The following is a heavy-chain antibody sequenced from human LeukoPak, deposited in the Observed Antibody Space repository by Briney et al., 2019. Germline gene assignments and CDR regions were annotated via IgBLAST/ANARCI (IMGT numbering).Heavy chain of an antibody. CDR2: INPNSGGT. D-gene: IGHD3-10*01. V-gene: IGHV1-2*02. CDR3: ARERELRGVIKRYFDY. Sequence: GASVKVSCKASGYTFTGYYMHWVRQAPGQGLEWMGWINPNSGGTNYAQKFQGRVTMTRDTSISTAYMELSRLRSDDTAVYYCARERELRGVIKRYFDYWGQGTLVTVSS. J-gene: IGHJ4*02. CDR1: GYTFTGYY.